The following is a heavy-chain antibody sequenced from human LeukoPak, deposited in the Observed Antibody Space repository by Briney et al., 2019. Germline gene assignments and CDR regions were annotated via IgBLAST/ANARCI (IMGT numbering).Heavy chain of an antibody. J-gene: IGHJ4*02. V-gene: IGHV3-53*01. D-gene: IGHD1-26*01. CDR2: IYSGGST. Sequence: HPGGSLRLSCAASGFTVSSNYMSWVRQAPGKGLEWVSVIYSGGSTYYADSVKGRFTISRDNSKNTLYLQMNSLRAEDTAVYYCASLSGSYPPRDYWGQGTLVTVSS. CDR3: ASLSGSYPPRDY. CDR1: GFTVSSNY.